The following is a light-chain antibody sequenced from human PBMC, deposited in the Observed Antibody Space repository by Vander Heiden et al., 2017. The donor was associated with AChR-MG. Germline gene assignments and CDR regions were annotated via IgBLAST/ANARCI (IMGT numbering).Light chain of an antibody. CDR1: SSNIGSNY. J-gene: IGLJ3*02. CDR3: AAWDDSLSGV. V-gene: IGLV1-47*02. CDR2: SNN. Sequence: QSVLTQPPSASGTPGQRVTSSCSGSSSNIGSNYVYWYQQLPGTAPNLLIYSNNQRPSGVPDRFSGSKSGTSASLAISGLRSEDEADYYCAAWDDSLSGVFGGGTKLTVL.